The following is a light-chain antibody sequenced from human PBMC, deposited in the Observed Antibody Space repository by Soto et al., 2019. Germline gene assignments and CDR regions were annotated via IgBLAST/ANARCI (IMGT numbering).Light chain of an antibody. J-gene: IGKJ1*01. CDR2: DAS. V-gene: IGKV3-11*01. CDR1: QSVDTY. CDR3: QQSYSSWT. Sequence: EVVLTQSPATLSLSPGERATLSCRASQSVDTYLAWYQQKPGQPPRLLIYDASNRATGIPARFSGSGSGTDFTLTITTLEPEDFATYYCQQSYSSWTFGQGTKVEIK.